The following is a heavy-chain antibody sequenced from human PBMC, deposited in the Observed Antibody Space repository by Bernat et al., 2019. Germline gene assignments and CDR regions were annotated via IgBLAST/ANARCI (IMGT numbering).Heavy chain of an antibody. CDR1: GGSFSDVY. V-gene: IGHV4-34*01. CDR3: ARGKRWGSSFDP. D-gene: IGHD3-16*01. J-gene: IGHJ5*02. Sequence: QVQLRQWGAGLLKPSETLSLTCGVFGGSFSDVYWSWIRQPPGKGLEWIGEINHSGETYYNPSLETRVTISVDTSKSQFSLRLTSVTAADTAVYYCARGKRWGSSFDPWGQGTLVTISS. CDR2: INHSGET.